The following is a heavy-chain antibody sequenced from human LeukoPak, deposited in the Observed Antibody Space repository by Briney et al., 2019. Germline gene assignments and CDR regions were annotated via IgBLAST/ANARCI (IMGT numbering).Heavy chain of an antibody. J-gene: IGHJ4*02. CDR3: ATWGYYGSGSYLY. Sequence: ASVKVSCKVSGYTLTELSMHWVRQAPGEGLEWMGGFDPEGGETIYAQKFQGRVTMTEDTSTDTAYMELSGLRSEDTAVYYCATWGYYGSGSYLYWGQGTLVTVSS. CDR2: FDPEGGET. CDR1: GYTLTELS. V-gene: IGHV1-24*01. D-gene: IGHD3-10*01.